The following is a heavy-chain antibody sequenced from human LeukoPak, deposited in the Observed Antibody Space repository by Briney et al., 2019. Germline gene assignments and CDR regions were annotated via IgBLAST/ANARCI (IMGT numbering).Heavy chain of an antibody. D-gene: IGHD2-2*01. V-gene: IGHV3-30*02. J-gene: IGHJ6*03. Sequence: GGSLRLSCAASGFTFSSYGMHWVRQAPGKGLEWEAFIRYDGSNKYYAYSVKSRFTISRDNSKNTLYLQMNSLRAEDTAVYYCATEDIVVVPAAIHDYYYYMDVWGKGTTVTVSS. CDR2: IRYDGSNK. CDR1: GFTFSSYG. CDR3: ATEDIVVVPAAIHDYYYYMDV.